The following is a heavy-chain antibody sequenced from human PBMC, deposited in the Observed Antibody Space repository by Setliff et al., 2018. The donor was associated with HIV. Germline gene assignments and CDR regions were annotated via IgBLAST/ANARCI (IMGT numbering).Heavy chain of an antibody. Sequence: SETLSLTCTASGASISSFYWSWIRQPPGKGLDWIGYIYYSGSTNYNPSLKSRVTMSVDTSKNRFSLKLNSVTAADTAVYYCARLNQQWLVRDSGSNSFDPWGQGTLVTVSS. CDR2: IYYSGST. CDR1: GASISSFY. J-gene: IGHJ5*02. V-gene: IGHV4-59*08. CDR3: ARLNQQWLVRDSGSNSFDP. D-gene: IGHD6-19*01.